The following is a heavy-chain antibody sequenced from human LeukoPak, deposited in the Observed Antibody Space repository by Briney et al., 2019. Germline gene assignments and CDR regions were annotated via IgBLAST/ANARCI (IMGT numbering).Heavy chain of an antibody. CDR1: GFTFSTYA. CDR2: INYGSTGT. D-gene: IGHD6-19*01. Sequence: QPGGSLRLSCAASGFTFSTYAMTWVRQAPGKGLEWVSSINYGSTGTFCADSVKGRFTISRDNSKDTLYLQMNSLRVEDTAVYYCAKEEYNSGWYKWFGPWGQGTLVTVSS. V-gene: IGHV3-23*01. CDR3: AKEEYNSGWYKWFGP. J-gene: IGHJ5*02.